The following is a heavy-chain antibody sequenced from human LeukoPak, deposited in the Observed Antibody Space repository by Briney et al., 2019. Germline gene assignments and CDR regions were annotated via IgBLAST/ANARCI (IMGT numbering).Heavy chain of an antibody. V-gene: IGHV4-30-4*08. CDR1: GGSISSSSYY. D-gene: IGHD3-3*01. J-gene: IGHJ6*04. Sequence: SETLSLTCTVSGGSISSSSYYWGWIRQPPGKGLEWIGYIYYSGSTYYNPSLKSRVTISVDTSKNQFSLKLSSVTAADTAVYYCGAYDFWSGYGLDVWGKGTTVTVSS. CDR2: IYYSGST. CDR3: GAYDFWSGYGLDV.